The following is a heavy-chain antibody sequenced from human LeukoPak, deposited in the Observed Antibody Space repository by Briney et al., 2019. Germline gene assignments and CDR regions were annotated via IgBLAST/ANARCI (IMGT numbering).Heavy chain of an antibody. CDR2: IIPIFGIA. D-gene: IGHD5-12*01. J-gene: IGHJ4*02. CDR3: ARDLGSGYDLGFDY. V-gene: IGHV1-69*04. CDR1: GGTFSSYA. Sequence: SVKVSCKASGGTFSSYAISWVRQAPGPGLEWMGRIIPIFGIANYAQKFHGRVTITADKSTSTAYMELSSLRSEDAAVYDCARDLGSGYDLGFDYWGQGTLVTVSS.